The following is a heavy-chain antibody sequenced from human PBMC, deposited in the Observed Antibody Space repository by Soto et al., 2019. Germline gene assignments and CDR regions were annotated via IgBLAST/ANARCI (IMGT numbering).Heavy chain of an antibody. CDR1: GYTFTSYG. V-gene: IGHV1-18*04. Sequence: ASVKVSCKASGYTFTSYGISWVRQAPGQGLEWMGWISAYNGNTNYAQKLQGRVTMTTDTSTSTAYMELRSLRSDDTAVYYCAKDSVDPGYYYYGMDVWGQGTTVTVSS. CDR2: ISAYNGNT. CDR3: AKDSVDPGYYYYGMDV. D-gene: IGHD5-12*01. J-gene: IGHJ6*02.